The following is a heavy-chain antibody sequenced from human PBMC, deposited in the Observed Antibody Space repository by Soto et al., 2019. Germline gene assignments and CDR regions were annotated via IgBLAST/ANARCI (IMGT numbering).Heavy chain of an antibody. Sequence: QVQLVQSGAEVEKAGASVKVSCKASGYTFTSYGISWVRQAPGQGLEWMGWISGNTGKTNYAQKLQGRVTITTDTSTSTAYMELRSLRSDDTAVYYCARVPREIIIVGMDVWGQGTTVTVSS. CDR2: ISGNTGKT. V-gene: IGHV1-18*04. J-gene: IGHJ6*02. D-gene: IGHD3-10*01. CDR1: GYTFTSYG. CDR3: ARVPREIIIVGMDV.